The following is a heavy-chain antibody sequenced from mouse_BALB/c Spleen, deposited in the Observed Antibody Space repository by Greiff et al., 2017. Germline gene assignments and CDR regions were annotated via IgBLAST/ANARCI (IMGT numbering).Heavy chain of an antibody. D-gene: IGHD1-1*02. J-gene: IGHJ2*01. CDR3: ARGTMLDY. V-gene: IGHV1-87*01. CDR1: GYTFTSYW. Sequence: VKLQQSGAELARPGASVKLSCKASGYTFTSYWMQWVKQRPGQGLEWIGAIYPGDGDTRYTQKFKGKATLTADKSSSTAYMQLSSLASEDSAVYYCARGTMLDYWGQGTTLTVSS. CDR2: IYPGDGDT.